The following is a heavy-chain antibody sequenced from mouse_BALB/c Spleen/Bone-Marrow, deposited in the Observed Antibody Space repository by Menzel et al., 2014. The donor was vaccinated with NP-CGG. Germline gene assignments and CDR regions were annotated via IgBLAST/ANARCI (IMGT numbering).Heavy chain of an antibody. CDR3: ARWAFDAWFAY. V-gene: IGHV1-9*01. CDR1: GYTFSSYW. D-gene: IGHD3-1*01. J-gene: IGHJ3*01. CDR2: ILPGSGNT. Sequence: VQLQQSGAELKKPGASVKVSCKATGYTFSSYWIEWVKQRPGHGLEWIGEILPGSGNTNYNEKFKGKATFTADTSSNTAYMQLSSLTSEDSAVYYCARWAFDAWFAYWGQGTLVTVSA.